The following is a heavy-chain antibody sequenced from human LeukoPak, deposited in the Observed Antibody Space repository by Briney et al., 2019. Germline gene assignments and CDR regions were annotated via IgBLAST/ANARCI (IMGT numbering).Heavy chain of an antibody. D-gene: IGHD3-22*01. CDR3: AREGGDYYDRRDY. J-gene: IGHJ4*02. V-gene: IGHV3-21*01. CDR2: ISSSSSYI. CDR1: GFIFSSYS. Sequence: GGSLRLSCAASGFIFSSYSMNWVRQAPGKGPEWVSSISSSSSYIYYADSVKGRFTISRDNAKNSLFLQMSSLRAEDTAVYYCAREGGDYYDRRDYWGQGTLVTVSS.